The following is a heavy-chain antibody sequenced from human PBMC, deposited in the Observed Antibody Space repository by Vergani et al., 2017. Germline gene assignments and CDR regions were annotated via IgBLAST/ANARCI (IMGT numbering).Heavy chain of an antibody. V-gene: IGHV1-2*02. CDR1: GYTFTDYF. D-gene: IGHD2-2*01. J-gene: IGHJ4*02. Sequence: QVQLVQSGAEVKKPGASVKVSCKASGYTFTDYFMHWVRQAPGQGLEWMGWINPNSGGTNYAQKFQGRVTMTRDTSISTAYMELSNLRSDDTAVYYCARVGTSSNRDYFYYCGQGTLVTVSS. CDR2: INPNSGGT. CDR3: ARVGTSSNRDYFYY.